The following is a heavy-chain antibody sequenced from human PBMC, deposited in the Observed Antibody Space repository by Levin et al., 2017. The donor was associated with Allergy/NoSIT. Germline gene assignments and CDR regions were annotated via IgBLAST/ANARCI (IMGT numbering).Heavy chain of an antibody. J-gene: IGHJ5*02. CDR2: MNPNSGNT. D-gene: IGHD2-2*02. CDR1: GYTFTNYD. V-gene: IGHV1-8*01. Sequence: ASVKVSCKASGYTFTNYDINWVRQATGQGLEWMGWMNPNSGNTGYTHKFKGRVTMTRNTSITTAYMELSSLTSEDTAVYYCARGPLEYCSSTSCYMNWFDPWGQGTLVTVSS. CDR3: ARGPLEYCSSTSCYMNWFDP.